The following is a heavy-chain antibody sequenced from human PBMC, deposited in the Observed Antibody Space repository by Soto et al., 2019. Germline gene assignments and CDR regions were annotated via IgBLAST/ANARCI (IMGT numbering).Heavy chain of an antibody. D-gene: IGHD4-17*01. CDR2: IYWDDDK. Sequence: QITLRESGPTLLKPTQNLTLTCTFSGFSLSTSGVGVGWIRQPPGKALEWLAVIYWDDDKRYSPSLRSRLTITKDTSKDQVVRTMTNVDPVYTATYYCAHWTTVRYFDLWGRGTLVTVSS. CDR1: GFSLSTSGVG. V-gene: IGHV2-5*02. J-gene: IGHJ2*01. CDR3: AHWTTVRYFDL.